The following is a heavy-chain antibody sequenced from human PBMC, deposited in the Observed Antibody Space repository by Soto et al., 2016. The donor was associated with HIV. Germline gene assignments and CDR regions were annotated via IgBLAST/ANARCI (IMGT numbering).Heavy chain of an antibody. CDR2: INWDGGST. CDR3: ARGQNTYYYGSGSYCWY. V-gene: IGHV3-20*04. Sequence: EVQLVESGGGVVRPGGSLRLSCAASGFTFDDYGMSWVRQAPGKGLEWVSGINWDGGSTGYADSVKGRFTISRDNAKNSLYLQMNSLRAEDTALYYCARGQNTYYYGSGSYCWYWGQGTLVTVSS. D-gene: IGHD3-10*01. CDR1: GFTFDDYG. J-gene: IGHJ4*02.